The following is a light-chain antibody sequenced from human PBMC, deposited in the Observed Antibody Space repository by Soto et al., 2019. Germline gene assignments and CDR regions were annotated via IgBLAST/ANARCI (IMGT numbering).Light chain of an antibody. J-gene: IGKJ1*01. CDR1: PSVSSY. V-gene: IGKV3-11*01. CDR3: QQYNNWLWT. CDR2: DAS. Sequence: EIVLTQSPATLSLSPGDRATLSCRASPSVSSYLAWYQQKPGQAPRLLIYDASNRATGIPARFSGSGSGTDFTLTISSLEPEDFAVYYCQQYNNWLWTFGQGTKVEIK.